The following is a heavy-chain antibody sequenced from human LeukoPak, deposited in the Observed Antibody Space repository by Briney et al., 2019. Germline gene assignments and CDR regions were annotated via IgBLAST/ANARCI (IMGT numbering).Heavy chain of an antibody. J-gene: IGHJ4*02. CDR3: ARDAGIYDLSARFIGVY. D-gene: IGHD5/OR15-5a*01. CDR1: GGTFSSYA. V-gene: IGHV1-69*13. Sequence: VASVKVSCKASGGTFSSYAISWVRQAPGQGLEWMGGIIPIFGTANYAQKFQGRVTITADESTSTAYMELSSLRSEDTAVYYCARDAGIYDLSARFIGVYWGQGTLVTVSS. CDR2: IIPIFGTA.